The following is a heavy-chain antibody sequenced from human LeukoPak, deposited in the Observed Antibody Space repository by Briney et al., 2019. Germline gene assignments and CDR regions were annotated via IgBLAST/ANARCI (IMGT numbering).Heavy chain of an antibody. CDR1: GFTFSSYG. CDR3: ARAWFAFPDY. V-gene: IGHV3-30*02. J-gene: IGHJ4*02. CDR2: IRYDGSNK. Sequence: GGSLRLSCAATGFTFSSYGMHWVRQAPGKGLEWVAFIRYDGSNKFYADSVKGRFTISRDNAKNTLYLQMNSLRAEDTAVYYCARAWFAFPDYWGQGTLVTVSS. D-gene: IGHD3-10*01.